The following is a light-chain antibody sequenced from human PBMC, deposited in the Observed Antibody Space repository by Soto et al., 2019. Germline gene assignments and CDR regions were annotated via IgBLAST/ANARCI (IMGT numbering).Light chain of an antibody. Sequence: EILMTQSPATLSVSPGERATLSCRASQSVSSNLAWYQQKPDQAPRLLIYGVSTRATGIPARFSGSGSETKFTLTISSLKSEDFAVYYCQQYNNWHPLTFGGGTKVDIK. CDR2: GVS. J-gene: IGKJ4*01. CDR3: QQYNNWHPLT. CDR1: QSVSSN. V-gene: IGKV3-15*01.